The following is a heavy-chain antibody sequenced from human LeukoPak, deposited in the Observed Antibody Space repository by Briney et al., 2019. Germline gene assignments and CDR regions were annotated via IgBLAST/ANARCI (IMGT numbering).Heavy chain of an antibody. Sequence: GGSLRLSCAASGFTFSSYSMNWVRQAPGKGLEWVSYISSSSSTIYYADSVEGRFTISRDNAKNPLYLQMNSLRAEDTAVYYCAREGGYYDFWSGSHYYYFDYWGQGTLVTVSS. J-gene: IGHJ4*02. V-gene: IGHV3-48*01. CDR2: ISSSSSTI. CDR1: GFTFSSYS. D-gene: IGHD3-3*01. CDR3: AREGGYYDFWSGSHYYYFDY.